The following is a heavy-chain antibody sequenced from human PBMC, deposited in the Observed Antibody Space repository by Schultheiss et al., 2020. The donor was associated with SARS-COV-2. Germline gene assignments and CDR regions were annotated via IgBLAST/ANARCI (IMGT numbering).Heavy chain of an antibody. V-gene: IGHV3-48*03. CDR1: GFTFDDYA. CDR3: ARDLPSDMEV. J-gene: IGHJ6*02. D-gene: IGHD5/OR15-5a*01. Sequence: GESLKISCAASGFTFDDYAMHWVRQAPGKGLEWVSYISSSGSTIYYADSVKGRFTISRDNAKNSLYLQMNSLRAEDTAVYYCARDLPSDMEVWGQGTTVTVSS. CDR2: ISSSGSTI.